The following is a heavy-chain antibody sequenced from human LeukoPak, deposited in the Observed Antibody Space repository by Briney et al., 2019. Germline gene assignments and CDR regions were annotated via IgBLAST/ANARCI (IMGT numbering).Heavy chain of an antibody. Sequence: SETLSLTCTVSGGSISSGGYYWSRIRQHPGKGLEWIGYIYYSGSTYYNPSLKSRVPISVDTSKNQFSLKLSSVTAADTAVYYCARVNYWLLDYWGQGTLVTVSS. V-gene: IGHV4-31*03. D-gene: IGHD1-7*01. CDR3: ARVNYWLLDY. J-gene: IGHJ4*02. CDR2: IYYSGST. CDR1: GGSISSGGYY.